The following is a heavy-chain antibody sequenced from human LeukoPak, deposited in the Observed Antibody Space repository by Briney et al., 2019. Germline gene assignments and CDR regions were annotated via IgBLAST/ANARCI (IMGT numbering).Heavy chain of an antibody. Sequence: SQTLSLTCAVSGGSISSGGYSWSWLRQPPGRGLEWFGYIYHSGSTYYNPSLKSRVTISVDRSKNQFSLKLSSVTAADTAVYYCARGRYATYDSSGYYGVFFDYWGQGTLVTVSS. CDR3: ARGRYATYDSSGYYGVFFDY. CDR2: IYHSGST. CDR1: GGSISSGGYS. D-gene: IGHD3-22*01. V-gene: IGHV4-30-2*01. J-gene: IGHJ4*02.